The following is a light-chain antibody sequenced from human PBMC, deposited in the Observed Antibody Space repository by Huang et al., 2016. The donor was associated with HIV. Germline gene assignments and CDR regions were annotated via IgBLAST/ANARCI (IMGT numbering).Light chain of an antibody. V-gene: IGKV3-20*01. CDR3: QHYGTSPQT. Sequence: EIVLTQSPGTLSLSPGEGATLSCRASRSINNNYLAWFQQKPGQPPRLLIYVASSRATGVPDRFTGSGSGTDFNLTISRLETEDFAMYFCQHYGTSPQTFGQGTKLEIK. CDR2: VAS. J-gene: IGKJ2*01. CDR1: RSINNNY.